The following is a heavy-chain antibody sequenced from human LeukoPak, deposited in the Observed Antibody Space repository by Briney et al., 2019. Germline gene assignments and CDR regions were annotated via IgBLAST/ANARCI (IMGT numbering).Heavy chain of an antibody. CDR3: AKALLPIVVVPAATDAYMDV. V-gene: IGHV3-30*02. D-gene: IGHD2-2*01. Sequence: GGSLRLSCAASGFTFSSYAMHWVRQAPGKGLEWVAFIRYDGRNKYYADSVKGRFTISRDNSKNTLYLQMNSLRAEDTSVYYCAKALLPIVVVPAATDAYMDVWGKGTTVTVSS. CDR1: GFTFSSYA. J-gene: IGHJ6*03. CDR2: IRYDGRNK.